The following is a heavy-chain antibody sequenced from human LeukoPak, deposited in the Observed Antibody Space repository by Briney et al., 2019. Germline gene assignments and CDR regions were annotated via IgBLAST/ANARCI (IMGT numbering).Heavy chain of an antibody. V-gene: IGHV3-21*01. CDR2: ISSTGSYI. CDR3: ARDRGSGHASDY. J-gene: IGHJ4*02. CDR1: GFTFSTSN. D-gene: IGHD3-10*01. Sequence: PGGSLRLSCAASGFTFSTSNMNWVRQAPGKGLEWVSSISSTGSYIYFADSVKGRFTFSGDNAKNSLYLQMNSLRVEDTAVYYCARDRGSGHASDYWGQGTLVTVSS.